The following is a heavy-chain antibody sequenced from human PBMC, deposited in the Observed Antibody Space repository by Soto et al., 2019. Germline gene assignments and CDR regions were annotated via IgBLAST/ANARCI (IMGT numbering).Heavy chain of an antibody. CDR2: MNPNSGNT. Sequence: QVQLVQSGAEVKKPGASVKVSCKASGYTFTNYDINWVRHATGQGLEWMGWMNPNSGNTGSAQKFQGRVTMTRDTSINTAYMELSSLRSDDTAVYYCVRLPDNVDVLTGRSGYNDYWGKGTTVTVSS. CDR1: GYTFTNYD. J-gene: IGHJ6*04. D-gene: IGHD3-9*01. CDR3: VRLPDNVDVLTGRSGYNDY. V-gene: IGHV1-8*01.